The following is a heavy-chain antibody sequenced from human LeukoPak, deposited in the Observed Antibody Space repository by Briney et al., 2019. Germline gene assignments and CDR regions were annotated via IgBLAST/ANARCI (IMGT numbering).Heavy chain of an antibody. Sequence: GGSLRLSCAASGFTLSSYAMSWVRQAPGKGLEWVSAISGSGGSTYYADSVKGRFTISRDNSKNTLYLQMNSLRAEDTAVYYCAKPLLHIAAAGPYYYYDMDVWGQGTTVTVSS. CDR1: GFTLSSYA. CDR2: ISGSGGST. CDR3: AKPLLHIAAAGPYYYYDMDV. D-gene: IGHD6-13*01. V-gene: IGHV3-23*01. J-gene: IGHJ6*02.